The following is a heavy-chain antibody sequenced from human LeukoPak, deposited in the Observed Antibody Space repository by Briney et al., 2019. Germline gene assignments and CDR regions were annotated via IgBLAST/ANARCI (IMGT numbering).Heavy chain of an antibody. CDR1: GGSVSSGNYY. Sequence: SETLSLTCTVSGGSVSSGNYYWSWIRQPPGKGLGWIGYIYYSGSTNYNPSLKSRVTISVDTSKNQFSLRLSSVTAADTAVYYCARDPSGYFNYRGQGTLATVSS. CDR3: ARDPSGYFNY. J-gene: IGHJ4*02. CDR2: IYYSGST. D-gene: IGHD3-22*01. V-gene: IGHV4-61*01.